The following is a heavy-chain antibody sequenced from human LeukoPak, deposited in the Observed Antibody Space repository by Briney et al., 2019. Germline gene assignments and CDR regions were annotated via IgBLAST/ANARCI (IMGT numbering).Heavy chain of an antibody. J-gene: IGHJ6*04. Sequence: GSSVKVSCKASGGTFSSYAISWVRQAPGQGLDWMGGIIPIFGTANYAQKFQGRVTITADKSTSTAYMELSSLRSEDTAVYYCARMAAAGTGWYYYYGMDVWGKGTTVTVSS. CDR2: IIPIFGTA. CDR3: ARMAAAGTGWYYYYGMDV. D-gene: IGHD6-13*01. CDR1: GGTFSSYA. V-gene: IGHV1-69*06.